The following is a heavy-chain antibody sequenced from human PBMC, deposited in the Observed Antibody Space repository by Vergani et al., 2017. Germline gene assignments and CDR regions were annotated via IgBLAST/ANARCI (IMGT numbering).Heavy chain of an antibody. CDR2: IRSKAYGQAT. Sequence: EVQLVESGGDLVQPGRSLRLSCTASGFTFGYYVMDWFRQAPGQGLEWVGGIRSKAYGQATIYAASVKGRFTISRDNAKNTLYLQMNSLRAEDTAVYYCWVVISNLKGVYYYYMDVWGKGTTVTVSS. D-gene: IGHD4-11*01. CDR3: WVVISNLKGVYYYYMDV. V-gene: IGHV3-49*03. J-gene: IGHJ6*03. CDR1: GFTFGYYV.